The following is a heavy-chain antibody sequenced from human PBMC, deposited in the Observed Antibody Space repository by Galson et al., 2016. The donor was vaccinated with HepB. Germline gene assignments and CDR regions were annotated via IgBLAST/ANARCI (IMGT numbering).Heavy chain of an antibody. CDR3: AKGREFEGALPASFDY. V-gene: IGHV3-23*01. J-gene: IGHJ4*02. CDR1: GFTFTNYA. D-gene: IGHD1-26*01. CDR2: ISGSGAST. Sequence: SLRLSCAASGFTFTNYAMNWVRQAPGKGLEWVSSISGSGASTYYADSVKGRFTISRDNSKNTLFLQMNSLRAADTALYYCAKGREFEGALPASFDYWGQGTLLTVSS.